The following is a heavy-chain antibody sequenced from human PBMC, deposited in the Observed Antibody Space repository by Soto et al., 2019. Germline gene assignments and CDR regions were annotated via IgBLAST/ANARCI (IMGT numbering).Heavy chain of an antibody. V-gene: IGHV3-33*08. CDR1: GFTFNTYG. D-gene: IGHD2-15*01. Sequence: QVQLVESGGGVVQPGGSLRLSCTTSGFTFNTYGMHWVRQAPGKGLEWVAIIWYDGSNKYYADSVKGRFTISRDNSKNTLYLKINSLRAEDTALYYCARADCTGAYCYSWPFNYGVDVWGQGTTVTVSS. CDR3: ARADCTGAYCYSWPFNYGVDV. J-gene: IGHJ6*02. CDR2: IWYDGSNK.